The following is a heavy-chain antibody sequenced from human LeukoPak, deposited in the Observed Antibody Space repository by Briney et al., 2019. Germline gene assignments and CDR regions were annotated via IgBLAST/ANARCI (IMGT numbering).Heavy chain of an antibody. CDR1: GGSFSGYY. J-gene: IGHJ4*02. Sequence: SETLSLTCAVYGGSFSGYYWSWIRQHPGKGLEWIGYIYYSGSTYYNPSLKSRVTISVDTSKNQFSLKLSSVTAADTAVYYCAKDNYDYWGQGTLVTVSS. CDR2: IYYSGST. V-gene: IGHV4-31*11. CDR3: AKDNYDY. D-gene: IGHD2-15*01.